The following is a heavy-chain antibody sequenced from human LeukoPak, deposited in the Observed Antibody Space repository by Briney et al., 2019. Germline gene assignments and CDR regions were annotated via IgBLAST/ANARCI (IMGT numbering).Heavy chain of an antibody. CDR2: FDPEDGET. Sequence: GASVKVSCKVSGYTLTELSMHWVRQAPGKGLEWMGGFDPEDGETIYAQKFQGRVTMTEDTSTDTAYMELSSLRSEDTAVYYCATPIEWDILTGYYSPAGDAFDIWGQGTMVTVSS. CDR1: GYTLTELS. J-gene: IGHJ3*02. CDR3: ATPIEWDILTGYYSPAGDAFDI. D-gene: IGHD3-9*01. V-gene: IGHV1-24*01.